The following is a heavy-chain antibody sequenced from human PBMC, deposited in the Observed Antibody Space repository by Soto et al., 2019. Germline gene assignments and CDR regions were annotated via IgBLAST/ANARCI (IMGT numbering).Heavy chain of an antibody. CDR2: IYYSGST. J-gene: IGHJ5*02. D-gene: IGHD3-10*01. CDR1: GGSISSVGYY. Sequence: QVQLQESGPGLVKPSQTLSLTCTVSGGSISSVGYYWSWIRQHPGKGLEWIGYIYYSGSTYYNPSLKSQVTISVDTSKNQFSLKLSSVTAADTAVYYCARDYYGSGIGGHWFDPWGQGTLVTVSS. V-gene: IGHV4-31*01. CDR3: ARDYYGSGIGGHWFDP.